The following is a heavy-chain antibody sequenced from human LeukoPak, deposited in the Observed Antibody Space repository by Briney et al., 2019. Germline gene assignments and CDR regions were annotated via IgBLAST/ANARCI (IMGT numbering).Heavy chain of an antibody. J-gene: IGHJ4*02. Sequence: PGGSLRLSCAASGFTFNTYSMNWVRQAPGKGLEWVSYISSSSTTIYYADSVKGRFTISRDNAKNSLYLQMNSLRAEDTAVYYCASSTYKYYLDYWGQGTLVTVSS. CDR3: ASSTYKYYLDY. CDR1: GFTFNTYS. D-gene: IGHD1-14*01. V-gene: IGHV3-48*01. CDR2: ISSSSTTI.